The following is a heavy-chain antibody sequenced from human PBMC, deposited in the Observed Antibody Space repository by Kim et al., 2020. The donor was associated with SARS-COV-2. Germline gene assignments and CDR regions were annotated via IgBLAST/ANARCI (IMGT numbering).Heavy chain of an antibody. Sequence: SQTLSLTCAISGDSVSSNSAAWNWIRQSPSRGLEWLGRTYYRSKWYNDYAVSVKSRITINPDTSKNQFSLQLNSVTPEDTAVYYCARAFSSSQYYYYYYGMDVWGQGTTVTVSS. CDR3: ARAFSSSQYYYYYYGMDV. V-gene: IGHV6-1*01. CDR1: GDSVSSNSAA. CDR2: TYYRSKWYN. D-gene: IGHD6-13*01. J-gene: IGHJ6*02.